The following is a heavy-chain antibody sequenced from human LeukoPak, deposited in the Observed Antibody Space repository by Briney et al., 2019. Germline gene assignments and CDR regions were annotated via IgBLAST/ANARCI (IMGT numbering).Heavy chain of an antibody. D-gene: IGHD6-13*01. CDR1: GGSISSYY. J-gene: IGHJ4*02. Sequence: NPSETLSLTCTVSGGSISSYYWSWIRQPPGKGLEWIGYIYYSGSTNYNPSLKSRVTISVDTTKNQFSLKLSSVTAADTAVYYCARLAAAGDNYFDYWGQGTLVTVSS. V-gene: IGHV4-59*08. CDR2: IYYSGST. CDR3: ARLAAAGDNYFDY.